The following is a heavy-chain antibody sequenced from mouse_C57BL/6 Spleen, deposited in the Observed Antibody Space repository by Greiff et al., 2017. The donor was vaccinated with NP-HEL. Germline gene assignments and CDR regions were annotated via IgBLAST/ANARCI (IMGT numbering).Heavy chain of an antibody. D-gene: IGHD1-1*01. J-gene: IGHJ3*01. CDR3: ARRGTTVVAPFAY. CDR1: GFNIKDYY. CDR2: IDPEDGET. V-gene: IGHV14-2*01. Sequence: EVQLQQSGAELVKPGASVKLSCTASGFNIKDYYMHWVKQRTEQGLEWIGRIDPEDGETKYVPKFQGKATITADTSSNTAYLQLSSLTSEDTAVYYCARRGTTVVAPFAYWGQGTLVTVSA.